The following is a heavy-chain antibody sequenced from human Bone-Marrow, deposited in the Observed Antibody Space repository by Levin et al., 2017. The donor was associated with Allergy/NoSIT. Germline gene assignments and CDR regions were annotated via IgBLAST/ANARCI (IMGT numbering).Heavy chain of an antibody. Sequence: GESLKISCTGSGFNFSNYAMSWVRQAPGKGLEWVSAIRDSGDKTEYADSVRGRFTNSRDNSKNTMYLQMNALRVEDTAIYYCAAEFAYWGQGTLVTVSS. CDR3: AAEFAY. CDR1: GFNFSNYA. D-gene: IGHD3-10*01. V-gene: IGHV3-23*01. J-gene: IGHJ4*02. CDR2: IRDSGDKT.